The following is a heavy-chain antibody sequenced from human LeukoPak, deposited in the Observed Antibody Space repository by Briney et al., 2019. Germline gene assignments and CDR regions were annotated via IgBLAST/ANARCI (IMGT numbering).Heavy chain of an antibody. CDR1: GGSISSGSYY. CDR2: IYTSGST. J-gene: IGHJ3*02. D-gene: IGHD3-3*01. CDR3: ARARIFGDAFDI. V-gene: IGHV4-61*02. Sequence: MPSETLSLTCTVSGGSISSGSYYWSWIRQPAGKGLEWIGRIYTSGSTNYNPSLKSRVTISVDTSKNQFSLKLSSVTAADTAVYYCARARIFGDAFDIWGQGTMVTVSS.